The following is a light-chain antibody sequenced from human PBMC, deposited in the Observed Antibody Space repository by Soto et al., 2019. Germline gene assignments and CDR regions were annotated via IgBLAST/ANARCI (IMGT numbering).Light chain of an antibody. CDR2: DAS. J-gene: IGKJ1*01. V-gene: IGKV1-5*01. CDR3: QRYDTFPT. Sequence: DIQMTQSPSTLSASVGDRVTITCRASQSLGSWLAWYQQKPGKAPKLLIFDASSLQRGVPSRFTGSGSGTEFTLTITSLQPDDFATYYCQRYDTFPTVGQGTKVEIK. CDR1: QSLGSW.